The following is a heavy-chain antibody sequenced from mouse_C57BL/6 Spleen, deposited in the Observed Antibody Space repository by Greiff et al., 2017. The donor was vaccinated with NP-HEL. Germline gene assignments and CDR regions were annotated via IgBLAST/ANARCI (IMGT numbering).Heavy chain of an antibody. V-gene: IGHV1-59*01. CDR2: IDPSDSYT. CDR1: GYTFTSYW. J-gene: IGHJ2*01. D-gene: IGHD2-3*01. CDR3: AILSRYYFDY. Sequence: VQLQQSGAELVRPGTSVKLSCKASGYTFTSYWMHWVKQRPGQGLEWIGVIDPSDSYTNYNQKFKGKATLTVDTSSSPAYMQLSSLTSEDSAVYYCAILSRYYFDYWGQGTTLTVSS.